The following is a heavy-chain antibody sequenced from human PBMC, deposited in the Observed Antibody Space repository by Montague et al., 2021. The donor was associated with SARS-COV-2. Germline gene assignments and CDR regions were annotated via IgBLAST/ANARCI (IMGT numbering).Heavy chain of an antibody. CDR1: GFTFSGYE. V-gene: IGHV3-48*03. D-gene: IGHD3-3*01. Sequence: SLRLSCAASGFTFSGYEMNWVRQAPGKGLEWVSYISSSGRTIYYADSVKGRFTISRDNAKNSLYLQMNSLRAEDTAVYYCAREKARITIFGAPRGYMDVWGKGTTVTVSS. CDR2: ISSSGRTI. J-gene: IGHJ6*03. CDR3: AREKARITIFGAPRGYMDV.